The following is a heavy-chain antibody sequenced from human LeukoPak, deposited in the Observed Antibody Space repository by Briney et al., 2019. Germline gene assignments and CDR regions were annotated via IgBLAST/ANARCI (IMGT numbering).Heavy chain of an antibody. CDR3: ARDAQKSSGYYPHYFDY. J-gene: IGHJ4*02. V-gene: IGHV4-31*03. CDR2: IYNSGST. CDR1: GGSINTGGYF. Sequence: PSQTLSLTCTVSGGSINTGGYFWNWIRQHPGKGLEWIGYIYNSGSTYYNPSFKSRVTISVDTSKNQFSLKLSSVTAADTAVYYCARDAQKSSGYYPHYFDYWGQGILVTVSS. D-gene: IGHD3-22*01.